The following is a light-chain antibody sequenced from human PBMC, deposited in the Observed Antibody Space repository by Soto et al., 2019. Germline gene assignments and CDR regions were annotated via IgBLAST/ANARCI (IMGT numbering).Light chain of an antibody. CDR3: QQYNNWWT. J-gene: IGKJ1*01. V-gene: IGKV3-15*01. CDR2: GAS. CDR1: QSVSSN. Sequence: EIVMTQSPATLSVSPGERATLSCRASQSVSSNLAWYQQKPGQAHRLLIYGASTRATGIPARFSGSGSGTEFTLTISSLLSEDFAVYYCQQYNNWWTFGQGTKVEIK.